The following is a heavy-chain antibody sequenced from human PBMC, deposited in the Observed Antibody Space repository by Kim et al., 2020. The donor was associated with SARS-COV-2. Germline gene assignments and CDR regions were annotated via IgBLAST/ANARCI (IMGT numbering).Heavy chain of an antibody. V-gene: IGHV1-24*01. CDR1: GYTLTELS. D-gene: IGHD2-15*01. Sequence: ASVKVSCKVSGYTLTELSMHWVRQAPGKGLEWMGGFDPEDGETIYAQKFQGRVTMTEDTSTDTAYMELSSLRSEDTAVYYCATGRGRGVVVAEYYYYGMDVWGQGTTVTVSS. CDR2: FDPEDGET. J-gene: IGHJ6*02. CDR3: ATGRGRGVVVAEYYYYGMDV.